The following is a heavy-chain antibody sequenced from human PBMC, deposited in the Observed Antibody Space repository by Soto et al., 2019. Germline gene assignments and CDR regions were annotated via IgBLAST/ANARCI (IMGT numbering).Heavy chain of an antibody. CDR2: IYPGDSDT. J-gene: IGHJ3*02. V-gene: IGHV5-51*01. CDR3: ARQGSAYYDFWSGYYRSAFDI. D-gene: IGHD3-3*01. Sequence: GESLKISCKGSGYSFTSYWIGWVRQMPGKGLEWMGIIYPGDSDTRYSPSFQGQVTISADKSISTAYLQWSSLKASDTAMYYCARQGSAYYDFWSGYYRSAFDIWGQGTMVTVSS. CDR1: GYSFTSYW.